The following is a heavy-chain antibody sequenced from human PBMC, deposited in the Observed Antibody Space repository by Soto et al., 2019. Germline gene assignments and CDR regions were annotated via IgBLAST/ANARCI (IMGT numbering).Heavy chain of an antibody. CDR3: ARGGFD. J-gene: IGHJ4*02. CDR1: GFSVTASN. CDR2: IFGADET. D-gene: IGHD3-16*01. Sequence: EVQLVETGGDLIQPGGSLRLSCAASGFSVTASNMNWVRQAPGKGLEWVSVIFGADETYYADSVRGRFTISRDNSKNTVYPQMDSLRTEDTALYYCARGGFDWGQGTLVTVSS. V-gene: IGHV3-53*02.